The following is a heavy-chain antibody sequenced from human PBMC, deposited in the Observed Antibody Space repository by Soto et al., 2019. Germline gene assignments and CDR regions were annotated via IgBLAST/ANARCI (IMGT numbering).Heavy chain of an antibody. J-gene: IGHJ6*02. CDR2: IYYSGST. CDR3: ARGAEYYYYGMDV. CDR1: GGSISSGGYY. Sequence: SETLSLTCXIXGGSISSGGYYWSWIRQHPGKGLEWIGYIYYSGSTYYNPSLKSRVTISVDTSKNQFSLKLSSVTAADTAVYYCARGAEYYYYGMDVWGQGTTVTVSS. V-gene: IGHV4-31*03.